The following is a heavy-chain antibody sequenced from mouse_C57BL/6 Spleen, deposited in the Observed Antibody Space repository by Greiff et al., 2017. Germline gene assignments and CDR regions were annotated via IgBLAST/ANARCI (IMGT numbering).Heavy chain of an antibody. CDR3: ARPYITGYWYFDV. CDR2: ISSGCSTI. D-gene: IGHD1-1*01. Sequence: DVKLVESGGGLVKPGGSLKLSCAASGYTFSDYGMHWVRQAPGKGLEWVAYISSGCSTIYYTDTVKGRFTISRDNAKNTQCLQMTSLRSEATAMYYCARPYITGYWYFDVWGTGTTVTVSA. CDR1: GYTFSDYG. V-gene: IGHV5-17*01. J-gene: IGHJ1*03.